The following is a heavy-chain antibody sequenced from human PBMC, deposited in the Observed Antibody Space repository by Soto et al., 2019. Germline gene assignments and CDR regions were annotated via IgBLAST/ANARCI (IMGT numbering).Heavy chain of an antibody. D-gene: IGHD3-10*01. CDR3: ARHGGFGELYNWFDP. Sequence: SETLSLTCTVSVGSISSYYGSWIRQPPEKGQERIAYIYYSGSTNYNPSLKSRVTITLDTSKNQFSLKLSSVTAADTAVYYCARHGGFGELYNWFDPWGQGTLVTVSS. J-gene: IGHJ5*02. CDR2: IYYSGST. CDR1: VGSISSYY. V-gene: IGHV4-59*08.